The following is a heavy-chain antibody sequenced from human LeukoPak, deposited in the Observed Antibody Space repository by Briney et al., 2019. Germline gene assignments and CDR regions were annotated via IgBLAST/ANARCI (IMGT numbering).Heavy chain of an antibody. J-gene: IGHJ6*02. V-gene: IGHV3-23*01. CDR2: ISGSGGST. CDR3: AKSVAIYFYYGLDV. D-gene: IGHD3-3*01. Sequence: PGGSLRLSCVVSGFTFNRCWMNWVRQTPGKGLEWVSAISGSGGSTYYADSVKGRFTISRDNSKNTLFLQMNSLRAEDTAPYYCAKSVAIYFYYGLDVWGQGTTVTVSS. CDR1: GFTFNRCW.